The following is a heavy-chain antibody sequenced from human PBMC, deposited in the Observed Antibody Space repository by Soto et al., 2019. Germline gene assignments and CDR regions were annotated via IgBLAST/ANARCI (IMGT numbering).Heavy chain of an antibody. D-gene: IGHD3-22*01. CDR3: ARDDSDSSGYYLLFDY. V-gene: IGHV3-48*02. Sequence: EVQLVESGGGLVQPGGSLRLSCAASGFTFSSYSMNWVRQAPGKGLEWVSYISSSSSTIYYADSVKGRFTISRDNAKNSRYLQMNSLRDEDTAVYYCARDDSDSSGYYLLFDYWGQGTLVTVSS. J-gene: IGHJ4*02. CDR2: ISSSSSTI. CDR1: GFTFSSYS.